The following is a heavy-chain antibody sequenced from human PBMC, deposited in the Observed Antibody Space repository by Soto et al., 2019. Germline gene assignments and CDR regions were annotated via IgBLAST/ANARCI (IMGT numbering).Heavy chain of an antibody. D-gene: IGHD4-17*01. CDR2: IYYSGST. CDR3: ARSRTTVTPSGFQH. Sequence: SETLSLPCTVSGGSISSYYWSWIRQPPGKGLEWIGYIYYSGSTNYNPSLKSRVTISVDTSKNQFSLKLSSVTAADTAVYYCARSRTTVTPSGFQHWGQGTLVTVSS. V-gene: IGHV4-59*01. CDR1: GGSISSYY. J-gene: IGHJ1*01.